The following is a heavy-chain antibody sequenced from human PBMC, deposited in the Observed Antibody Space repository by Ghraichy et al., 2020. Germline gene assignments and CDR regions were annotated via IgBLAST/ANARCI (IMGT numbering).Heavy chain of an antibody. Sequence: GGSLRLSCAASGSTFSSYGMHWVRQAPGKGLEWVAVISYDGSNKYYADSVKGRFTISRDNSKNTLYLQMNSLRAEDTAVYYCAKALSRYFEPFDYWGQGTLVTVSS. J-gene: IGHJ4*02. CDR3: AKALSRYFEPFDY. CDR2: ISYDGSNK. D-gene: IGHD3-9*01. V-gene: IGHV3-30*18. CDR1: GSTFSSYG.